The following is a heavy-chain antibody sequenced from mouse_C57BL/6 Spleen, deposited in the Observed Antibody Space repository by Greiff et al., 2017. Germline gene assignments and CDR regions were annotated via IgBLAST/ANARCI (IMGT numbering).Heavy chain of an antibody. CDR3: AREGGTVVNHAMDY. Sequence: EVNLVESGGGLVKPGGSLKLSCAASGFTFSSYAMSWVRQTPEKRLEWVATISDGGSYTYYPDNVKGRFTISRDNAKNNLYMQMSHLKSEDTAMYYCAREGGTVVNHAMDYWGQGTSVTVSS. CDR2: ISDGGSYT. CDR1: GFTFSSYA. V-gene: IGHV5-4*01. J-gene: IGHJ4*01. D-gene: IGHD1-1*01.